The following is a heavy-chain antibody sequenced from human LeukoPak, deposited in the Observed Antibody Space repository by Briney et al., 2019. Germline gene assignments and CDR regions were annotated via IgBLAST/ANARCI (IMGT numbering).Heavy chain of an antibody. D-gene: IGHD1-26*01. J-gene: IGHJ3*02. Sequence: ASVKVSCKASGYTFTGYYMHWVRQAPGQGLEWVGWINPNSGGTNYAQKFQGRVTMTRDTSISTAYMELSRLRSDDTAVYYCAREMEWEVPDAFDIWGQGTMVTVSS. CDR2: INPNSGGT. V-gene: IGHV1-2*02. CDR3: AREMEWEVPDAFDI. CDR1: GYTFTGYY.